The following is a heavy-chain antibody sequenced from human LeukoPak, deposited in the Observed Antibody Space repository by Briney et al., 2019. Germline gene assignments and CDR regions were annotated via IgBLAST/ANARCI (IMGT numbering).Heavy chain of an antibody. CDR1: GFTFSYYW. J-gene: IGHJ6*02. V-gene: IGHV3-7*01. CDR2: IKQDGSEK. Sequence: GGALRLSCAASGFTFSYYWMSWVRQAPGKGREWVANIKQDGSEKYYVDSVKGRFTISRDNAKNSLYLQMNSLRAEDTAVYYCARNSRYYYYGLDVWGQGTTVTVSS. CDR3: ARNSRYYYYGLDV.